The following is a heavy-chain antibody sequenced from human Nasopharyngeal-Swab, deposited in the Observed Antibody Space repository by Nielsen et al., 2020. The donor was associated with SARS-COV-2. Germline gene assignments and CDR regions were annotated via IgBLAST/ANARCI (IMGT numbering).Heavy chain of an antibody. CDR3: TTDYYFDY. V-gene: IGHV3-73*01. CDR1: GFFFSGSS. Sequence: GPSLRLSCAASGFFFSGSSMHWVRPASGKWLEWVGRIGDKDHNYATTYCAAVKGRFTISRDDSKNTAFLQMDSLKTEDTALYYCTTDYYFDYWGQGTLVTVSS. CDR2: IGDKDHNYAT. J-gene: IGHJ4*02.